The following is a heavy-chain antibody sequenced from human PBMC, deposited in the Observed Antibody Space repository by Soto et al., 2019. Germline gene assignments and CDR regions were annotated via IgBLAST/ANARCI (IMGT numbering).Heavy chain of an antibody. V-gene: IGHV4-31*03. CDR3: SRGILV. Sequence: QVQLQESGPGLVKPSQTLSLTCTVSGGSINSGGYCWSWIRQHPGKGLDWIACISYGESTSYNPSLKSRVTISVDTSKNQFSLKLSSVTAADTAVYYCSRGILVWGQGTLITVSS. CDR1: GGSINSGGYC. J-gene: IGHJ4*02. CDR2: ISYGEST. D-gene: IGHD5-18*01.